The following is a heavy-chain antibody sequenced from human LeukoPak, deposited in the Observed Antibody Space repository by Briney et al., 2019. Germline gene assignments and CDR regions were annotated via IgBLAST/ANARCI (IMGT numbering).Heavy chain of an antibody. J-gene: IGHJ3*02. Sequence: PSETLSLTCTVSGGSISSGSYYWSWIRQPAGKGLEWIGRIYTSGSTNYNPSLKSRVTISVDTSKNQFSLKLSSVTAADTAVYYCAREGRGSQSLHDAFDIWGQGTMVTVSS. V-gene: IGHV4-61*02. CDR1: GGSISSGSYY. D-gene: IGHD3-10*01. CDR3: AREGRGSQSLHDAFDI. CDR2: IYTSGST.